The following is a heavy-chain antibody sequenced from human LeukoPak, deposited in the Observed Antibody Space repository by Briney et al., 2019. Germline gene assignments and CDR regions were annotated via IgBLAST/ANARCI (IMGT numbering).Heavy chain of an antibody. CDR2: IFFRGFT. CDR3: ARQTSQANFDY. CDR1: GGSISSDFYS. D-gene: IGHD1-26*01. J-gene: IGHJ4*02. V-gene: IGHV4-39*01. Sequence: SETLSLTCTVSGGSISSDFYSWGWIRQSPGKGLEWIGNIFFRGFTYYNPSLKSRLTFSVDTSKNPFSLKLGSVTAADTSVYYCARQTSQANFDYWGQGALVTVSS.